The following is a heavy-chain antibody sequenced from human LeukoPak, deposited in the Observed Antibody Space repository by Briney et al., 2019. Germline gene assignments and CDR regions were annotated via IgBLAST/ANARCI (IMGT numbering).Heavy chain of an antibody. CDR3: ARDETRITIFGVVQGNWFDP. Sequence: ASVKVSCKASGYTFTSYDINWVRQATGQGLEWMGWMNPNSGNTGYAQKFQGRVTMTRNTSISTAYMELSSLRSEDTAVYYCARDETRITIFGVVQGNWFDPWGQGTLVTVSS. CDR2: MNPNSGNT. D-gene: IGHD3-3*01. J-gene: IGHJ5*02. V-gene: IGHV1-8*01. CDR1: GYTFTSYD.